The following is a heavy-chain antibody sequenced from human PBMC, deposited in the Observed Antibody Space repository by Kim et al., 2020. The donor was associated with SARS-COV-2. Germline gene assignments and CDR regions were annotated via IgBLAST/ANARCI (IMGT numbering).Heavy chain of an antibody. Sequence: GGSLRLSCAASGFTFSSYAISWVRQAPGKGLEWVSSISGSSGSTYYADSVKGRFTISRDTSKNTLYLQMNSLRAEDTAVYYCAKDGSYYDFDYWGQGTLVTVSS. CDR3: AKDGSYYDFDY. J-gene: IGHJ4*02. D-gene: IGHD1-26*01. CDR1: GFTFSSYA. V-gene: IGHV3-23*01. CDR2: ISGSSGST.